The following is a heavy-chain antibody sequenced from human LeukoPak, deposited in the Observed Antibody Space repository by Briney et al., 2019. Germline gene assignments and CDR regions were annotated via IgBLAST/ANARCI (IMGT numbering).Heavy chain of an antibody. D-gene: IGHD2-2*01. CDR2: INPSGGST. J-gene: IGHJ4*02. CDR1: GYTFTSYY. CDR3: ARGGEDIVVVPAAILDY. Sequence: GASVKVSCKASGYTFTSYYMHWVRQAPGQALEWMGIINPSGGSTSYAQKFQGRVTMTRDTSTSTVYMELSSLRSEDTAVYYCARGGEDIVVVPAAILDYWGQGTLVTVSS. V-gene: IGHV1-46*01.